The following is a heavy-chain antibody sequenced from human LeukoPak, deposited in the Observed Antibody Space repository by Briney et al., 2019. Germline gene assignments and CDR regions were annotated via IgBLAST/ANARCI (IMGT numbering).Heavy chain of an antibody. D-gene: IGHD6-13*01. J-gene: IGHJ4*02. Sequence: ASVKVSCKASGGTFSSYAITWVRQAPGQGLECMGEIIPIFGTANYAQKFQGRVTITADESTSTAYMELSSLRSEDTAVYYCANSIAAAGTFYFDSWGQGTLVTVSS. V-gene: IGHV1-69*13. CDR1: GGTFSSYA. CDR3: ANSIAAAGTFYFDS. CDR2: IIPIFGTA.